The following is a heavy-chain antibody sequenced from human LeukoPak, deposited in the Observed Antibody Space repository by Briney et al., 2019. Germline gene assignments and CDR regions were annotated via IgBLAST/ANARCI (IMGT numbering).Heavy chain of an antibody. CDR3: ASGAKYSSSWTLVY. V-gene: IGHV3-33*01. CDR2: IWYDGSNK. CDR1: GFTFSSYD. D-gene: IGHD6-13*01. J-gene: IGHJ4*02. Sequence: GGSLRLSCAASGFTFSSYDMHWVRQAPGKGLEWVAVIWYDGSNKYYADSVKGRFTISRDNSKNTLYLQMNSLRAEDTAVYYCASGAKYSSSWTLVYWGQGTLVTVSS.